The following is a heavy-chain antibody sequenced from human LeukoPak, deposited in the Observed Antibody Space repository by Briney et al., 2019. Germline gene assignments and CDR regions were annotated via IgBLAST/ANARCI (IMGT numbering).Heavy chain of an antibody. V-gene: IGHV4-59*08. CDR3: ARQRKENNKYGYGYFDF. CDR1: GGSINNYY. CDR2: IYYSGST. D-gene: IGHD1/OR15-1a*01. Sequence: PSETLSLTCTVSGGSINNYYWSWIRQPPGKGLEWIGYIYYSGSTNYNPSLKSRVTISVDTSKSQFSLQLSSVTAADTAVYYCARQRKENNKYGYGYFDFWGRGTLVTVSS. J-gene: IGHJ2*01.